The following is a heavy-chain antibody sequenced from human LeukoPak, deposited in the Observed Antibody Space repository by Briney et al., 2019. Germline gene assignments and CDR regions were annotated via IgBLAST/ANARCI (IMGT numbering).Heavy chain of an antibody. Sequence: PGESLRLSCAASGFDFSTYAINWVRQAPGKGLEWVSSISTMSNYIFYGDSVKGRFTISRDNAKNSVYLQMNSLRPEDTAVYYCAKDPRARGSGDYFQHWGQGTLVTVSS. J-gene: IGHJ1*01. V-gene: IGHV3-21*01. CDR3: AKDPRARGSGDYFQH. CDR1: GFDFSTYA. CDR2: ISTMSNYI. D-gene: IGHD3-10*01.